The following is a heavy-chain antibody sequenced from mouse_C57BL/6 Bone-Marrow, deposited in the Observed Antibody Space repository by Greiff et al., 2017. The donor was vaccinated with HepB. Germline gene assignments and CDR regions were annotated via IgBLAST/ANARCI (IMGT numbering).Heavy chain of an antibody. D-gene: IGHD2-2*01. Sequence: QVQLQQSGPELVKPGASVKISCKASGYAFSSSWMHWVKQRPGQGLEWIGRIYPGDGDTNYNGKFKGKATLTADKSSSTAYMQLSSLTSEDSAVYCCARGGYDPGGFAYWGQGTRVTVSA. CDR3: ARGGYDPGGFAY. CDR1: GYAFSSSW. V-gene: IGHV1-82*01. CDR2: IYPGDGDT. J-gene: IGHJ3*01.